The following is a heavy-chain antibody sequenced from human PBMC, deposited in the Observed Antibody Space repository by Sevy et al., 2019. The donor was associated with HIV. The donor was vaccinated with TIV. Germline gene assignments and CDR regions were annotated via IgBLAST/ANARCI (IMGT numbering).Heavy chain of an antibody. Sequence: GGSLRLSCAASGFTVSSKYMSWVRQAPGKGLEWVSVIYSGEYTYYADSVKGRFTISRDISKNTLNLEMNNLRAEDTAVYYCARDRGVGTSSYGMDVWGQGTTVTVSS. V-gene: IGHV3-53*01. D-gene: IGHD1-26*01. CDR2: IYSGEYT. CDR1: GFTVSSKY. CDR3: ARDRGVGTSSYGMDV. J-gene: IGHJ6*02.